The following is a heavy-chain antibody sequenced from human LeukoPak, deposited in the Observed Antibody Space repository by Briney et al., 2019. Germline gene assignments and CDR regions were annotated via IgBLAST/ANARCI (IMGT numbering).Heavy chain of an antibody. D-gene: IGHD3-9*01. J-gene: IGHJ4*02. CDR3: ARAFQQPGLVDY. CDR2: IIPIFGTA. CDR1: GGTFSSYA. Sequence: SVKVSCKASGGTFSSYAISWVRQAPGQGLEWMGGIIPIFGTANYAQKFQGRVTITADESTSTAYMELSSLRSEDTAVYYCARAFQQPGLVDYWGQGTLVTVSS. V-gene: IGHV1-69*13.